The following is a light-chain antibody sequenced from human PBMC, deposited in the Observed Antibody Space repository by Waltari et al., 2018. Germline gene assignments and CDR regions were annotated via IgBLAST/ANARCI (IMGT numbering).Light chain of an antibody. J-gene: IGLJ3*02. CDR3: CSYAGVHTFWL. Sequence: QSALTQPPSVSGSPEQSVTISCTGSTSDVGGYNSVSWYQPHPGKAPKLIIFDVNKRPSGVPDRFSGSKSGNTASLTISGLRPEDEADYHCCSYAGVHTFWLFGGGTKLTVL. CDR2: DVN. V-gene: IGLV2-11*01. CDR1: TSDVGGYNS.